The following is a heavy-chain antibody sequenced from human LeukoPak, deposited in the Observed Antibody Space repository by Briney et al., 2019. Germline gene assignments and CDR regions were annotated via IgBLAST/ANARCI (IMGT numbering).Heavy chain of an antibody. CDR1: GGSISSFY. Sequence: SETLSLTCTVSGGSISSFYWSWLRKPAGKGLEWIGRIFTSRRTNYNPSLKSRVTMSVDTSKIQFSLKLSSVTAADTAVYYCARGTKDLVGITWYYYMDVWGKGTTVTVSS. CDR3: ARGTKDLVGITWYYYMDV. D-gene: IGHD2-15*01. J-gene: IGHJ6*03. V-gene: IGHV4-4*07. CDR2: IFTSRRT.